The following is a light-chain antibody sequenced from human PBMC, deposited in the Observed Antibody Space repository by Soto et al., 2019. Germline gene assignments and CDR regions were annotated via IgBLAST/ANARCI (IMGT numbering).Light chain of an antibody. CDR1: SSDVGSYNF. J-gene: IGLJ1*01. CDR2: EVS. CDR3: SSYTTSSNYV. V-gene: IGLV2-14*01. Sequence: QSVLTQPASVSGSPGQSITISCTETSSDVGSYNFVSWYQQLPGKAPKLMIYEVSNRPSGVSNRFSGSKSGNTASLTISGLQAEDEADYYCSSYTTSSNYVFGSGTKVTAL.